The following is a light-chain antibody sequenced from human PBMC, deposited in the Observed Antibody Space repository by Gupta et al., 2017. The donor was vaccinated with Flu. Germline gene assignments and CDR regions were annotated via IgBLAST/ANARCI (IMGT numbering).Light chain of an antibody. Sequence: DIQMSHSASSLSASVGDRVTITCRASQSICSYLNWYQQKPGKAPKLLIYAASRLKSGVPSRFSGSGYGTDFTLTISRLQPEDFATYYCQQRNSTPYDFGQPTKLEIK. V-gene: IGKV1-39*01. CDR2: AAS. J-gene: IGKJ2*01. CDR1: QSICSY. CDR3: QQRNSTPYD.